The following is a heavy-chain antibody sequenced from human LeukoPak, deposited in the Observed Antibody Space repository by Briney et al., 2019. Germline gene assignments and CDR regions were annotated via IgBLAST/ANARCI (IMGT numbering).Heavy chain of an antibody. V-gene: IGHV1-18*04. J-gene: IGHJ4*02. CDR2: INTYNGNT. CDR3: ARTPRPTYETSGYYLDY. CDR1: GYTFTNFD. Sequence: GASVKVSCKASGYTFTNFDFTWVRQAPGRGLEWMGWINTYNGNTNYAPKFQGRVTMTTDTSTNTAYMEVRSLRSDDTAIYFCARTPRPTYETSGYYLDYWGQGTLVTVSS. D-gene: IGHD3-22*01.